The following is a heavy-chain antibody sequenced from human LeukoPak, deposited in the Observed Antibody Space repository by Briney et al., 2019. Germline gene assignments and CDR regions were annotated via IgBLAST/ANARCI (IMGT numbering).Heavy chain of an antibody. Sequence: GGSLRLSCAASEFTFSGYWMSWFRQAPGKGLEWVSVIYSGGSTYYADSVKGRFTISRHNSKNTLYLQMNSLRAEDTAVYYCASAHTAGGQGTLVTVSS. CDR1: EFTFSGYW. J-gene: IGHJ4*02. D-gene: IGHD5-18*01. CDR3: ASAHTA. V-gene: IGHV3-53*04. CDR2: IYSGGST.